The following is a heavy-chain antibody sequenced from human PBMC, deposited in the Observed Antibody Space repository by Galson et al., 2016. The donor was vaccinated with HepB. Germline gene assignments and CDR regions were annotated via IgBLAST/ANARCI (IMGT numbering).Heavy chain of an antibody. D-gene: IGHD4-17*01. CDR3: ARFRLYGDYGSTDFYYGMDV. CDR1: GFTLSDYY. J-gene: IGHJ6*02. Sequence: SLRLSCAASGFTLSDYYMSWIRQAPGKGLVWVSYISSSGSTIYYADSVKGRFTISRDNAKNSLYLQMNSLRAEDTAVYYCARFRLYGDYGSTDFYYGMDVWGQGTTVTVSS. V-gene: IGHV3-11*01. CDR2: ISSSGSTI.